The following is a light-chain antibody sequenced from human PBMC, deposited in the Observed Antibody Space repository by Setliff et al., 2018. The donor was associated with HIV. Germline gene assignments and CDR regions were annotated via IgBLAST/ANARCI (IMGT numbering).Light chain of an antibody. V-gene: IGLV2-14*03. CDR2: DVS. Sequence: QSVLTQPASVSGSPGQSITISCTGTSSDIGRYNYVSWYQQYPGKGPTLVIFDVSERPSGVSNRSSGSKSGNTASLIISGLQPDDEADYYCCSYARGSTYVFGSGTKVTVL. CDR3: CSYARGSTYV. J-gene: IGLJ1*01. CDR1: SSDIGRYNY.